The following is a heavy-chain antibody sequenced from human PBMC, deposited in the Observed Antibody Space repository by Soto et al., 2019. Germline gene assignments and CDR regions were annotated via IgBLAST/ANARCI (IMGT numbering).Heavy chain of an antibody. CDR1: GFTFSSFG. Sequence: GGSLRLSCAASGFTFSSFGMHWVRQAPGKGLEWVALISYDGSNAYYGDSVKGRFTISRDNHKNTLYLQMNTLRPEDSAVYYRAKVKMTYAIRGLYFDLWGQGTLVTVSS. D-gene: IGHD2-21*01. V-gene: IGHV3-30*19. CDR3: AKVKMTYAIRGLYFDL. J-gene: IGHJ4*02. CDR2: ISYDGSNA.